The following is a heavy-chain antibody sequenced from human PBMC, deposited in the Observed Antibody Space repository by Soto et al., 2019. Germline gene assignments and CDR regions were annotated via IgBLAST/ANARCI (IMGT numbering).Heavy chain of an antibody. CDR2: IIPIFGTA. J-gene: IGHJ6*02. D-gene: IGHD4-17*01. CDR3: ARSGFETTVVTLGYYGMDV. CDR1: GGTFSSYA. V-gene: IGHV1-69*13. Sequence: SVKVSCKASGGTFSSYAISWVRQAPGQGLEWMGGIIPIFGTANYAQKSQGRVTITADESTSTAYMELSSLRSEDTAVYYCARSGFETTVVTLGYYGMDVWGQGTTVTVSS.